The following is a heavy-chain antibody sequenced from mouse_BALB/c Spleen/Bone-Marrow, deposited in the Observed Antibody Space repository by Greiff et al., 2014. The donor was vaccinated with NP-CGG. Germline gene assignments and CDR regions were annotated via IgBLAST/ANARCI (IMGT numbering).Heavy chain of an antibody. CDR1: GDSITSGY. J-gene: IGHJ4*01. Sequence: EVKLVESGPSLVKPSQTLSLTCSVTGDSITSGYWNWIRKFPGNKLEYMGYISYSGSIYYNPSLKSRISIIRDTSKNQYYLQLISVTTEDTATFYCARYKGLQGGMDYWGQGTSVTVSS. D-gene: IGHD2-4*01. CDR3: ARYKGLQGGMDY. V-gene: IGHV3-8*02. CDR2: ISYSGSI.